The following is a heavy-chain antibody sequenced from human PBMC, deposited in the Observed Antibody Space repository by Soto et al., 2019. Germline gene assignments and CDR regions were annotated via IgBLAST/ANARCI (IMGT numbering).Heavy chain of an antibody. D-gene: IGHD2-21*01. CDR3: ARDADLEGEYVDY. V-gene: IGHV3-33*01. CDR1: GFTFSSYG. J-gene: IGHJ4*01. Sequence: QVQLVESGGGVVQPGRSLRLSCAAAGFTFSSYGMHWVRQAPGKGLEWVAVIWYDGSNKYYADSVKGRFTISRDNSKNTLYRQTNSLRAEETAVNYCARDADLEGEYVDYLGHGTLVTVSS. CDR2: IWYDGSNK.